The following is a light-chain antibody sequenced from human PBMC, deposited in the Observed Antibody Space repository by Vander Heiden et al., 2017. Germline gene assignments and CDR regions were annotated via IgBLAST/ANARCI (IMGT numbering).Light chain of an antibody. CDR1: QSVSSSY. V-gene: IGKV3-20*01. J-gene: IGKJ1*01. CDR2: SAS. CDR3: QHLRT. Sequence: EIVLTQSPGTLSLSPGERATLSCRASQSVSSSYLAWYQQKPGQAPRLLIYSASSRATGIPDRFSGSASGTDLTLTISRLEPEDFAVYYCQHLRTFGQGTRVEI.